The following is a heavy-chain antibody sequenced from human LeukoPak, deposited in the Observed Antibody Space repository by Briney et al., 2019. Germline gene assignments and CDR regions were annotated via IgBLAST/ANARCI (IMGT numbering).Heavy chain of an antibody. CDR2: ISGNGGST. CDR1: GFTSSSYA. Sequence: PGGALRVSCAASGFTSSSYAMSWVRQAPGKGLEWVSAISGNGGSTYNADSVRGRFTISRDNSKNTLYVQMNSLRAEDTAEYYCAKSSSGCYNFDYWGQGTLVTVSS. CDR3: AKSSSGCYNFDY. J-gene: IGHJ4*02. V-gene: IGHV3-23*01. D-gene: IGHD6-19*01.